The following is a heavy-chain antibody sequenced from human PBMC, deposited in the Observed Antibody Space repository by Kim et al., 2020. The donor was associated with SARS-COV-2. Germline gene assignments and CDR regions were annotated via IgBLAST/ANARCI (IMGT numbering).Heavy chain of an antibody. CDR2: IYGGGYT. CDR1: GFTVSNYY. D-gene: IGHD3-22*01. V-gene: IGHV3-53*01. J-gene: IGHJ4*02. Sequence: GGSLRLSCAASGFTVSNYYMGWVRQAPGKGLEWVSGIYGGGYTNYADAVKGRFTISRDNSKNTLHLQMISLRGEDTAVDYCWRNHTSCYWRWGEGTLVT. CDR3: WRNHTSCYWR.